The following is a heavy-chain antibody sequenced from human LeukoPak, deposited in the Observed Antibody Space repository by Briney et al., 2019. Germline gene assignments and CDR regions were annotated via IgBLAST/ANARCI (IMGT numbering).Heavy chain of an antibody. D-gene: IGHD1-14*01. V-gene: IGHV1-8*03. CDR3: AGVAGPEWFDP. CDR2: MNPNSGNT. CDR1: GYTFTSYG. Sequence: PGASVKVSCKASGYTFTSYGISWVRQAPGQGLEWMGWMNPNSGNTGYAQKFQGRVTITRNTSISTAYMELSSLRSEDTAVYYCAGVAGPEWFDPWGQGTLVIVSS. J-gene: IGHJ5*02.